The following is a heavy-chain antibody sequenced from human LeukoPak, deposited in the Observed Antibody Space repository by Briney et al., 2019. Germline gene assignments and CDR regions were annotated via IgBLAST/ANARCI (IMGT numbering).Heavy chain of an antibody. Sequence: PGGFLRLSCAASGFTVSSNYRSWVRQAPGKVLEWGSVIYSGGTTYYTDSVKGRFTIYNDNSKNALYLQMNSLRAEDTAVYYCARSGVAAIHYWGQGTLVTVSS. D-gene: IGHD5-24*01. V-gene: IGHV3-53*01. CDR3: ARSGVAAIHY. J-gene: IGHJ4*02. CDR2: IYSGGTT. CDR1: GFTVSSNY.